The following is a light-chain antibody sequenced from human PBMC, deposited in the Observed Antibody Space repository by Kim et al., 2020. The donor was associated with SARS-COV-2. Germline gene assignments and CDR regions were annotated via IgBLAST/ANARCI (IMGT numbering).Light chain of an antibody. CDR3: QQFGSSFT. CDR2: GAS. Sequence: SLSPGERATISCRASQSVSSSHLAWYQQKPGQAPRLLLSGASSRATGMPDRFSGSGSGTDFTLTISRLEPEDFAVYYCQQFGSSFTFGQGTKLEI. J-gene: IGKJ2*01. CDR1: QSVSSSH. V-gene: IGKV3-20*01.